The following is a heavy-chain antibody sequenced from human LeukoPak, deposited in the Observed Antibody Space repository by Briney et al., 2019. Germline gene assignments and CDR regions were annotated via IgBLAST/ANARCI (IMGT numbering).Heavy chain of an antibody. V-gene: IGHV1-2*02. Sequence: GASVKVSCKASGYTFTGYYMHWVRQAPGQELEWMGWINPNSGGTNYAQKFQGRVRMTEDTLTDTAYMELSSLTSDDTAVHYCATSTGYTSSWSPDFDFWGQGTLVTVSS. J-gene: IGHJ4*02. CDR3: ATSTGYTSSWSPDFDF. D-gene: IGHD6-13*01. CDR1: GYTFTGYY. CDR2: INPNSGGT.